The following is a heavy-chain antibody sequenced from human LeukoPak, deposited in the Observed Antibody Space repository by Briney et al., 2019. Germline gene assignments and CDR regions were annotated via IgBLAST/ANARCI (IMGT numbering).Heavy chain of an antibody. CDR2: IKQDGSEK. Sequence: GGSLRLSCAASGFTFSSYWMSWVRQAPGKGLEWVANIKQDGSEKYYVDSVKGRFTISRDNAKNSLYLQMNSLRAEDTAVYYCARSNWGLGEAFDIWGQGTMVTVSS. J-gene: IGHJ3*02. D-gene: IGHD7-27*01. V-gene: IGHV3-7*03. CDR3: ARSNWGLGEAFDI. CDR1: GFTFSSYW.